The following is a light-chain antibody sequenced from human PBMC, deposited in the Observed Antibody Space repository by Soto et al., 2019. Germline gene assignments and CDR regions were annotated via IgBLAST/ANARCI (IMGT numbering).Light chain of an antibody. J-gene: IGKJ1*01. CDR1: QSISSR. CDR2: DAS. Sequence: DIQMTQSPPTLSASVGDRVTITCRASQSISSRLAWYQQKPGKAPKFLVYDASNLESGVPSRFSGSGSGTEFTLTISSLQPDDFATYYCQQYNSYSEAFGQGTKVDIK. CDR3: QQYNSYSEA. V-gene: IGKV1-5*01.